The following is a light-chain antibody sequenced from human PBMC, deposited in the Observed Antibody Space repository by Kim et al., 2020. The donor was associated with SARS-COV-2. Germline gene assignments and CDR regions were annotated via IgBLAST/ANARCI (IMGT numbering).Light chain of an antibody. Sequence: SVRDRVTITCRASQDISRYLAWYQQKPGEAPKLLIYTASTLQSGVPSRFSGSGSGTDFTLTISSLQPEDFATYYCQQLGSSPPLTFGQGTKVDIK. J-gene: IGKJ1*01. CDR3: QQLGSSPPLT. V-gene: IGKV1-9*01. CDR1: QDISRY. CDR2: TAS.